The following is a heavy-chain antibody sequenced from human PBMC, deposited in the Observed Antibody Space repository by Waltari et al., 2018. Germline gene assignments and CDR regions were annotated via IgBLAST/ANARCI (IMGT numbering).Heavy chain of an antibody. J-gene: IGHJ5*02. V-gene: IGHV1-69-2*01. D-gene: IGHD3-3*01. CDR2: VDPEDGET. Sequence: EVQLVQSGAEVKKPGATVNISCKASGYTFTDYYMHWVQQAPGKGLEWMGRVDPEDGETIYAEKFQGRVTITADTSTDTAYMELSSLRSEDTAVYYCATAYDFWSGHSLGWFDPWGQGTLVTVSS. CDR3: ATAYDFWSGHSLGWFDP. CDR1: GYTFTDYY.